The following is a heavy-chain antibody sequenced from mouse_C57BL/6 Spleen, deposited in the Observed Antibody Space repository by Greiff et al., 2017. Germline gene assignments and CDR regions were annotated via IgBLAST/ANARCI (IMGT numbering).Heavy chain of an antibody. Sequence: VKLMESGAELARPGASVKLSCKASGYTFTSYGISWVKQRTGQGLEWIGEIYPRSGNTYYNEKFKGKATLTADKSSSTAYMELRSLTSEDSAVYFCARRDDYDGFDYWGQGTTLTVSS. J-gene: IGHJ2*01. D-gene: IGHD2-4*01. CDR2: IYPRSGNT. V-gene: IGHV1-81*01. CDR1: GYTFTSYG. CDR3: ARRDDYDGFDY.